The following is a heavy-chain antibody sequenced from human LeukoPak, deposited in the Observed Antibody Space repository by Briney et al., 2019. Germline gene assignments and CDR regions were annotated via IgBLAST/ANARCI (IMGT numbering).Heavy chain of an antibody. D-gene: IGHD3-10*01. CDR3: ARRSYYYGSGSYAFDI. CDR1: GGSFSGYY. V-gene: IGHV4-34*01. CDR2: INHSGST. Sequence: SETLSLTCAVYGGSFSGYYWSWIRQPPGKGLEWIGEINHSGSTNYNPSLKSRVTISVDTSKNQFSLKLSSVTAADTAVYYCARRSYYYGSGSYAFDIWGQGTMVTVSS. J-gene: IGHJ3*02.